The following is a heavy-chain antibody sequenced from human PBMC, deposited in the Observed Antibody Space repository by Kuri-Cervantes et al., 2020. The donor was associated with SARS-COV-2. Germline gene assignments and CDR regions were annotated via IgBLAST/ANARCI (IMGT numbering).Heavy chain of an antibody. CDR2: IKQDGSEK. Sequence: GGSLRLSCTVSGGSISSYYWSWIRQPPGKGLECVANIKQDGSEKYYVDSVKGRFTVARDNAKNSLYLQMNSLRAEDTAVYYCARDRHFDWNGMDVWGQGTTVTVSS. V-gene: IGHV3-7*01. D-gene: IGHD3-9*01. J-gene: IGHJ6*02. CDR1: GGSISSYY. CDR3: ARDRHFDWNGMDV.